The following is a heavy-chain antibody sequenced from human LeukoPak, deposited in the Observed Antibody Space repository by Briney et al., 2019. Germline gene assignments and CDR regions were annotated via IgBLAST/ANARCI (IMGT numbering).Heavy chain of an antibody. D-gene: IGHD6-13*01. J-gene: IGHJ4*02. CDR3: ARSFLRGAAAGAYIDY. CDR1: GYTFTGYY. CDR2: INPNSGGT. Sequence: AASVKVSCKASGYTFTGYYMHWVRQAPGQGLEWMGWINPNSGGTNYAQKFQGRVTMTRDTSISTAYMELSRLRSDDTAVYYCARSFLRGAAAGAYIDYWGQGTPVTVSS. V-gene: IGHV1-2*02.